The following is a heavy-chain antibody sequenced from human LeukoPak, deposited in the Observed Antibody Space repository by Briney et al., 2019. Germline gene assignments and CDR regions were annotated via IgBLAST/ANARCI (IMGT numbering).Heavy chain of an antibody. CDR1: GFTFSSYS. CDR2: ISGSGDST. Sequence: GGSLRLSCAASGFTFSSYSMNWVRQAPGKGLEWVSAISGSGDSTYYADSVKGRFTFSRDNSKSTLYLQMDSLRAEDTATYYCAKNRLRANRGGFDYWGQGALVTISS. V-gene: IGHV3-23*01. D-gene: IGHD3-16*02. CDR3: AKNRLRANRGGFDY. J-gene: IGHJ4*02.